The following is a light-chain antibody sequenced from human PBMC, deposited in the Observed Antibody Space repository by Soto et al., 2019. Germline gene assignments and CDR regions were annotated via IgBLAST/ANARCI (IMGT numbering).Light chain of an antibody. CDR3: QQYGSSPWT. CDR1: QSVSSSY. Sequence: EIVLTQSPGTLSLSPGERATLSCRASQSVSSSYSAWYQQKPGQAPRPLIYGASSRATGIPDRFSGSGSGTDFTLTISRLEPEDFAVYYCQQYGSSPWTFGQGTKVEIK. V-gene: IGKV3-20*01. CDR2: GAS. J-gene: IGKJ1*01.